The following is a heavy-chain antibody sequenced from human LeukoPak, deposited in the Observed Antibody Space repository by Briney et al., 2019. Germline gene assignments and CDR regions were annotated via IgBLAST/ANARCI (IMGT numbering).Heavy chain of an antibody. V-gene: IGHV4-4*07. CDR3: ASARTTAFMDV. Sequence: NPSETLSLTCTVSGGSISSYYCSWIRQPAGKWLEWIGRIYTSGSTNYNPSLKSRVTMSVDPSKNQFSLKLSSVTAADTAVYYCASARTTAFMDVWGKRTTVTVSS. J-gene: IGHJ6*04. D-gene: IGHD2-2*01. CDR1: GGSISSYY. CDR2: IYTSGST.